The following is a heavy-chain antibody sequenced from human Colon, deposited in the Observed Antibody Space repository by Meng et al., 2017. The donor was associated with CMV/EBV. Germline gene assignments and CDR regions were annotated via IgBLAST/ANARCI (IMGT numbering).Heavy chain of an antibody. V-gene: IGHV3-7*01. CDR2: IKPDGTEK. J-gene: IGHJ4*02. CDR3: VRAGYGGFIKDAFDL. Sequence: GESLKISCAASGFTFSASWMTWVRQNPGQGLEWVANIKPDGTEKNYVDSVKGRFTIFRDNSMNSLYLQMDNLRPADTGVYYCVRAGYGGFIKDAFDLWGQGALVTVSS. D-gene: IGHD1-26*01. CDR1: GFTFSASW.